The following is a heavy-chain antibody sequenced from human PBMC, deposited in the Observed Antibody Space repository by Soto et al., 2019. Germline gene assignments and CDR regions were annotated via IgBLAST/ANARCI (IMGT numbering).Heavy chain of an antibody. CDR2: INPNSGGT. CDR3: ARERGIRSYYYYYGMDV. CDR1: GYTFTGYY. V-gene: IGHV1-2*04. D-gene: IGHD3-3*01. Sequence: ASVKVSCKASGYTFTGYYMHWVRQAPGQGLEWMGWINPNSGGTNYAQKFQGWVTMTRDTSISTAYMELSRLRSDDTAVYYCARERGIRSYYYYYGMDVWGQGTTVTVSS. J-gene: IGHJ6*02.